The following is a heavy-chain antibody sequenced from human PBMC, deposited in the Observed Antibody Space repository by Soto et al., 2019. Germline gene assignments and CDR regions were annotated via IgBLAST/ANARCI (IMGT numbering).Heavy chain of an antibody. CDR2: IKSKTDGWTT. CDR1: GFTFSNAW. D-gene: IGHD2-8*01. CDR3: TTIGYCTNGVCGGRGMDV. J-gene: IGHJ6*02. Sequence: GGSLRLSCAASGFTFSNAWMNWVRQAPGKGLEWVGRIKSKTDGWTTDYAAPVKGRFTISRDDSTNTLYLQMNSLKTEDTAVYYCTTIGYCTNGVCGGRGMDVWGQGTTVTVSS. V-gene: IGHV3-15*07.